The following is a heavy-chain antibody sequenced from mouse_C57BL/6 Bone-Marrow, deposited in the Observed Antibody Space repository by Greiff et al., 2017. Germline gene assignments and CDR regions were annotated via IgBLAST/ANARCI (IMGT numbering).Heavy chain of an antibody. D-gene: IGHD1-1*01. CDR1: GFTFTDYY. Sequence: EVKLEESGGGLVQPGGSLSLSCAASGFTFTDYYMSWVRQPPGKALEWLGFIRNKANGYTTESSASVKGRFTISRDNSQSILYLQMNALRAEDSASTYCARYYYDPFDYWGQGTTLTVSS. CDR2: IRNKANGYTT. CDR3: ARYYYDPFDY. J-gene: IGHJ2*01. V-gene: IGHV7-3*01.